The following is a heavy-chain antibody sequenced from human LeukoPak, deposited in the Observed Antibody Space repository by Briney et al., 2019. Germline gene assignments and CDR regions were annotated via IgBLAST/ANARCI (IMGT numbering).Heavy chain of an antibody. D-gene: IGHD6-13*01. CDR1: EFIFSGYW. Sequence: GGSLRLSCAASEFIFSGYWMNWVRQAPGKGLEWVANIKQDGSEKQYVDSVRGRFTISRDNTKNSLYLQMNSLRVEDTAVYYCARDGFVGAADYWGQGTLVTVSS. V-gene: IGHV3-7*01. J-gene: IGHJ4*02. CDR2: IKQDGSEK. CDR3: ARDGFVGAADY.